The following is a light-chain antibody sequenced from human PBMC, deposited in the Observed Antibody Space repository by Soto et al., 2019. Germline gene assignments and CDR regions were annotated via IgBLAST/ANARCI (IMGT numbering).Light chain of an antibody. CDR2: GNI. CDR3: QSYDSTLSDRYV. CDR1: SSNTGAGYD. V-gene: IGLV1-40*01. Sequence: QSVLTQPPSVSGAPGQRVTISCTGSSSNTGAGYDVHWYQQRPGTGPKLLIFGNINRPSGVPDRFSGSKSGTSASLAITGLQAEDEGDYYCQSYDSTLSDRYVFGTGTKVT. J-gene: IGLJ1*01.